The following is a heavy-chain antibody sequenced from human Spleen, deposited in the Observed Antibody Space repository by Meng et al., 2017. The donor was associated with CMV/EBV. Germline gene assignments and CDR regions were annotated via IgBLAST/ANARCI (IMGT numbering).Heavy chain of an antibody. CDR1: GYTFSNYG. V-gene: IGHV3-30*19. Sequence: GESLKISCAASGYTFSNYGIHWVRQAPGKGLEWVAVISFDGNNKYFADSVKGRFTITRDNSKNTLYLQMNSLRVEDTAVYYCAREDYYTLTGFYRTRYYSGMDVWGQGTTVTVSS. CDR3: AREDYYTLTGFYRTRYYSGMDV. D-gene: IGHD3-9*01. CDR2: ISFDGNNK. J-gene: IGHJ6*02.